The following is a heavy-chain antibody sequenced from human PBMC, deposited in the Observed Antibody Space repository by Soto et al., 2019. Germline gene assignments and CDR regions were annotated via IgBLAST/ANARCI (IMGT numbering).Heavy chain of an antibody. J-gene: IGHJ4*02. CDR1: GGSMSSSY. Sequence: SETMSLTCTVAGGSMSSSYWNWIRKPPGKGLERIGYIYYSGSTNHHPSLTSRVTISLDTSKTHFSLKLSSVTAADTAVYYCARHNYGSGSTYFDYWGQGTLVTVSS. V-gene: IGHV4-59*01. D-gene: IGHD3-10*01. CDR3: ARHNYGSGSTYFDY. CDR2: IYYSGST.